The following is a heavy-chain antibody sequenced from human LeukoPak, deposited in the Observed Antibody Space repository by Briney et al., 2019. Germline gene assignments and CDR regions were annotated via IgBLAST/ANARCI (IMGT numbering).Heavy chain of an antibody. Sequence: SETLSLTCTVSGGSISSSSYYWGWIRQPPGKGLEWIGSIYYSGSTYYNPSLKSRVTISVDTSKNQFSLKLSSVTAADTAVYYCAREKYYYDSSGYYYSLGIDAFDIWGQGTMVTVSS. V-gene: IGHV4-39*02. CDR3: AREKYYYDSSGYYYSLGIDAFDI. CDR1: GGSISSSSYY. CDR2: IYYSGST. J-gene: IGHJ3*02. D-gene: IGHD3-22*01.